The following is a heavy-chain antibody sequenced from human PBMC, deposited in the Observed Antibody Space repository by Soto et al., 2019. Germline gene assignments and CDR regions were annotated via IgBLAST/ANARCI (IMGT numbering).Heavy chain of an antibody. Sequence: PSETLSLTCTVSADSLSNYYWSWIRQPPGKGLEWIGNIHYSGSTNYNPSLKSRLTVSLDSSENQFYLKLRSVTTADTAVYYCARVRGYIDGFPFDHWGPGTLVTVS. V-gene: IGHV4-59*01. CDR2: IHYSGST. CDR3: ARVRGYIDGFPFDH. CDR1: ADSLSNYY. D-gene: IGHD5-12*01. J-gene: IGHJ4*02.